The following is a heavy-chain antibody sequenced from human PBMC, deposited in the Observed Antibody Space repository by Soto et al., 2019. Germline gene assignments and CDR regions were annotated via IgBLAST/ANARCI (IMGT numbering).Heavy chain of an antibody. Sequence: LRLSCSASGFTFSYYVIGWGRQSAGKGLDWGPVLVGLSDTTYYADSVKGRFTISRDNSNNALYLQMSSLSDEDTAKYHCAKESRRTDGCYYFDYWGQGALVTVSS. CDR1: GFTFSYYV. CDR3: AKESRRTDGCYYFDY. CDR2: LVGLSDTT. V-gene: IGHV3-23*01. D-gene: IGHD2-15*01. J-gene: IGHJ4*01.